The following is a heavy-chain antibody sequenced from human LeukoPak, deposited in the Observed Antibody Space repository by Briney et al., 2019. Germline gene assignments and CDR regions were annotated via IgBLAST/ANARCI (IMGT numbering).Heavy chain of an antibody. J-gene: IGHJ6*03. CDR2: MNPTSGDT. CDR1: GYTFSDYD. CDR3: ARVVMKAFYYYYMDV. V-gene: IGHV1-8*01. Sequence: GASVKVSCKASGYTFSDYDVNWVRQAPGQGLEWMGWMNPTSGDTGYAQKFQGRVTMTRSMSRNTAYMELSRLRSEDTAVYSCARVVMKAFYYYYMDVWGKRDHNHHLI. D-gene: IGHD2-21*01.